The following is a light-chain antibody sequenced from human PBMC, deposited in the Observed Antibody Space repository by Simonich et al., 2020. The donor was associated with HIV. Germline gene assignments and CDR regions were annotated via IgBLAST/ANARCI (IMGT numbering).Light chain of an antibody. J-gene: IGKJ2*01. CDR1: QSISSN. V-gene: IGKV3-15*01. Sequence: EIVLTQSPATLSVSPGERATLSCRASQSISSNLVWYQQKSGQAPRLLIYGASTRATGIPARFSGSGSGTDFTLTISSLQSEDFAVYFCQQYNNWPLLFGQGTKVEIK. CDR3: QQYNNWPLL. CDR2: GAS.